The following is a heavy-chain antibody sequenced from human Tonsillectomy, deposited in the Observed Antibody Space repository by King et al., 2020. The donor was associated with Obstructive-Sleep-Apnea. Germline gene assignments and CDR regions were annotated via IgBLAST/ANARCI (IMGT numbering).Heavy chain of an antibody. J-gene: IGHJ4*02. CDR2: MNPNSGNT. Sequence: VQLVESGAEVKKPGASVTVSCKASGYTFTSYDINWVRQATGQGLEWMGWMNPNSGNTGYAQKFQGRVTMTRNTSISTAYMELSSLRSEDTAVYYCARGEGYNWNDGFGVDYWGQGTLVTVSS. V-gene: IGHV1-8*01. D-gene: IGHD1-1*01. CDR1: GYTFTSYD. CDR3: ARGEGYNWNDGFGVDY.